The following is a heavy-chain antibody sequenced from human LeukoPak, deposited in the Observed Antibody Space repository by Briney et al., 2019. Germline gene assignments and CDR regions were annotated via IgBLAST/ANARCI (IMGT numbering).Heavy chain of an antibody. CDR2: IWYDGSNK. Sequence: GGSLRLSCAASGLTFKSYGMHWVRQAPGKGLEWVAVIWYDGSNKYYADSVKGRFTISRDNAKNTLYLQMNSLRAEDTAVYYCVRDGSGGSCPYWGQGTLVTVSS. J-gene: IGHJ4*02. CDR3: VRDGSGGSCPY. D-gene: IGHD2-15*01. V-gene: IGHV3-33*01. CDR1: GLTFKSYG.